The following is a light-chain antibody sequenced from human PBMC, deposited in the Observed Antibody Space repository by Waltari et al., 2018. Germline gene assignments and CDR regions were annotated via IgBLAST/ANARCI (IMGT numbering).Light chain of an antibody. CDR3: MQTXQLPXFT. Sequence: DIVMTQTPPSXXVTPGXPASISCKSSQSLLHSDGKTYLYWYLQKPGQSPQLLIYEAFNRFSGVPDRFSGXXSGRDFTLXISRVEAXDVGVYYCMQTXQLPXFTXGQGTKLEIK. CDR1: QSLLHSDGKTY. CDR2: EAF. J-gene: IGKJ2*01. V-gene: IGKV2D-29*02.